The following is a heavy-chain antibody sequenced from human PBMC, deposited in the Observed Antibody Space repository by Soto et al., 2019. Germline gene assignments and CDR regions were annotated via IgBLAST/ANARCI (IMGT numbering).Heavy chain of an antibody. CDR2: ISGSGDNT. D-gene: IGHD5-12*01. J-gene: IGHJ4*02. CDR1: GFSFDDYA. CDR3: AKGYNSGYHLAYFDY. V-gene: IGHV3-23*01. Sequence: PGGSLRLACAVSGFSFDDYAMTWVRQAAGKGLEWVSAISGSGDNTYYADSVKGRFTISRDNSKNTLYLQLNSLRAEDTAVYYCAKGYNSGYHLAYFDYWGQGTMVTVYS.